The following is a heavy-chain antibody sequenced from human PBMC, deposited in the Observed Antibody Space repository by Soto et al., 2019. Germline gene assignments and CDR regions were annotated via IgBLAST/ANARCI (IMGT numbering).Heavy chain of an antibody. CDR3: ARQEVTTGGYYYYYGMDV. J-gene: IGHJ6*02. D-gene: IGHD4-17*01. CDR2: IDPSDSYT. CDR1: GYSFTIYW. V-gene: IGHV5-10-1*01. Sequence: PGEALRICCKGSGYSFTIYWIRLVRQMPGKGLEWMGRIDPSDSYTNYSPSFQGHVTISADKSISTAYLQWSSLKASDTAMYYCARQEVTTGGYYYYYGMDVWGQGTTVTVSS.